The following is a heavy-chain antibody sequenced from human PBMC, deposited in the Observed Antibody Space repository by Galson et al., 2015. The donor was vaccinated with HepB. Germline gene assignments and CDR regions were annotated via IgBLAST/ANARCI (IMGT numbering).Heavy chain of an antibody. Sequence: SVKVSCKASGYTFTSYAMHWVRQAPGQRLEWMGWINAGNGNTKYSQKFQGRVTITRDTSASTAYMELSSLRSEDTAVYYCAREGANDIVATLTRYYYYMDVWGKGTTVTVSS. CDR3: AREGANDIVATLTRYYYYMDV. D-gene: IGHD5-12*01. CDR2: INAGNGNT. V-gene: IGHV1-3*01. J-gene: IGHJ6*03. CDR1: GYTFTSYA.